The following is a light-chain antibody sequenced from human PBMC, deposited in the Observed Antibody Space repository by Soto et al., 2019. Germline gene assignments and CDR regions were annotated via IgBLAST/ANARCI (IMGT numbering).Light chain of an antibody. CDR2: KAS. CDR1: QSVTTW. Sequence: DIQMTQSPSTLSASVGDRVTITCRASQSVTTWLAWYQQKPGKAPKLLIYKASSLESGVPSRFSVSGYGTEFTLTISSLQPDDFATYYCQQYNSYSRTFGQGTKVEIK. V-gene: IGKV1-5*03. CDR3: QQYNSYSRT. J-gene: IGKJ1*01.